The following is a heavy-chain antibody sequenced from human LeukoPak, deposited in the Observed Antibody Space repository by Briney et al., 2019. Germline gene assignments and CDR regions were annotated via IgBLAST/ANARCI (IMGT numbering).Heavy chain of an antibody. CDR1: GGSISSYY. CDR3: ARRMYYYGSSGYYYETHAFDI. D-gene: IGHD3-22*01. Sequence: SETLSLTCTVSGGSISSYYWSWIRQPPGKGLEWIGYIYYSGSTNYNPSLKSRVTISVDTSKNQYSLKLSSVTAADTAVYYCARRMYYYGSSGYYYETHAFDIWGQGTMVTVSS. V-gene: IGHV4-59*08. CDR2: IYYSGST. J-gene: IGHJ3*02.